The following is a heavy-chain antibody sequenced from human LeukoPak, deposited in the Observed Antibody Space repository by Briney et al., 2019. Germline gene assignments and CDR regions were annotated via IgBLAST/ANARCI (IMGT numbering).Heavy chain of an antibody. D-gene: IGHD2-2*01. CDR1: GGSISSYY. Sequence: SETLSLTCTVSGGSISSYYWSWIRQPAGKGLEWIGHIYTSGSTNYNPSLKSRVTMSVDTSKNQFSLKLSSVTAADTAVYYCARDTYCSGTSCHPIYYYGMDVWGQGTTVTVSS. V-gene: IGHV4-4*07. CDR3: ARDTYCSGTSCHPIYYYGMDV. J-gene: IGHJ6*02. CDR2: IYTSGST.